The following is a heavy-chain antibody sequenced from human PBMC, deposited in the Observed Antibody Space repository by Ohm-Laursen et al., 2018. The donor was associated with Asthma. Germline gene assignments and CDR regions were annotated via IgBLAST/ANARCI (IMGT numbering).Heavy chain of an antibody. CDR2: ISATGGAT. V-gene: IGHV3-23*01. Sequence: GSLRLSCAASGFTFSNYAMSWVRQAPGKGLEWVSPISATGGATYLADSVKGRFTISRDNSKNTLYLQMNSLRAEDTAVYYCAKGRGYCSSTSCYAYGLEVWGQGTTVIVSS. CDR1: GFTFSNYA. D-gene: IGHD2-2*01. CDR3: AKGRGYCSSTSCYAYGLEV. J-gene: IGHJ6*02.